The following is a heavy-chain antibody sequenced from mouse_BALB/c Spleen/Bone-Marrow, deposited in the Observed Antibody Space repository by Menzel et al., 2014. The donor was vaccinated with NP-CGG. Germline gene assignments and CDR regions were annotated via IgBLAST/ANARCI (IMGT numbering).Heavy chain of an antibody. CDR1: GFNTKDTY. D-gene: IGHD2-4*01. CDR2: IDPANGNT. Sequence: VQLQQPGAELVKPGASVKLSCTASGFNTKDTYMHWVKQRPEQGLEWIGRIDPANGNTKYDPKFQGKATITADTSSNTAYLQLSSLTSEDTAVYYCAKYGGLRYAMDYWGQGTSVTVSS. V-gene: IGHV14-3*02. J-gene: IGHJ4*01. CDR3: AKYGGLRYAMDY.